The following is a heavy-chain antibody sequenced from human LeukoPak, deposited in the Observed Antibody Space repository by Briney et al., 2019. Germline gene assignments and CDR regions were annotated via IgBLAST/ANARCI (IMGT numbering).Heavy chain of an antibody. J-gene: IGHJ4*02. CDR3: ARDHEYYYGSGSYYPGGCDY. CDR2: INPSGGST. CDR1: GYTFTSYY. Sequence: ASVKVSCKASGYTFTSYYMHWVRQAPGQGLEWLGIINPSGGSTSYAQKFQGRVTMTRDTSTSTVYMELSSLRSEDTAVYYCARDHEYYYGSGSYYPGGCDYWGQGTLVTVSS. V-gene: IGHV1-46*01. D-gene: IGHD3-10*01.